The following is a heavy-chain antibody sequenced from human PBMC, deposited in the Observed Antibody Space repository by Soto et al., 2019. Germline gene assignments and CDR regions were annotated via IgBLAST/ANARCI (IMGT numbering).Heavy chain of an antibody. CDR3: ARDPGYCTNGVCFFEDYYYYGMDV. CDR1: GDSVSSNSAA. D-gene: IGHD2-8*01. V-gene: IGHV6-1*01. J-gene: IGHJ6*02. Sequence: PSQTLSLTCAISGDSVSSNSAAWNWIRQSPSRGLEWLGRTYYRSKWYNDYAVSVKSRITINPDTSKNQFSLQLSSVTPEDTAVYYCARDPGYCTNGVCFFEDYYYYGMDVWGQGTTVTVSS. CDR2: TYYRSKWYN.